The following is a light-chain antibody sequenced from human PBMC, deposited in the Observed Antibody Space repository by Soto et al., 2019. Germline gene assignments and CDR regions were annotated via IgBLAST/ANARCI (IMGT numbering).Light chain of an antibody. CDR2: KAS. V-gene: IGKV1-5*03. Sequence: DIQMTQSPSTLSASVGDRVTITCRASQSISSWLAWYQQKPGKAPKLLIYKASSLQSGVPSRFSGSGSGTEFTLTISSLHPDDFATYYCQQYSVYSRTFGQGTKVDIK. J-gene: IGKJ1*01. CDR3: QQYSVYSRT. CDR1: QSISSW.